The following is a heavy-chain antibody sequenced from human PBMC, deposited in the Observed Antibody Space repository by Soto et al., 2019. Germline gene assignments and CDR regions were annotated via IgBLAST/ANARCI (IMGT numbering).Heavy chain of an antibody. CDR3: ARRRYCSSTSCHTPRTYYYYYGMDV. D-gene: IGHD2-2*02. V-gene: IGHV5-10-1*01. CDR2: IDPSDSYT. CDR1: GYSFTSYW. J-gene: IGHJ6*02. Sequence: GESLKISCKGSGYSFTSYWISWVRQMPGKGLEWMGRIDPSDSYTNYSPSFQGHVTISADKSISTAYLQWSSLKASDTAMYYCARRRYCSSTSCHTPRTYYYYYGMDVWGQGTTVTVSS.